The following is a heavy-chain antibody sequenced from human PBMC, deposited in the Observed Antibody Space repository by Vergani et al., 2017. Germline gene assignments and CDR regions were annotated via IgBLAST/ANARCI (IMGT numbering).Heavy chain of an antibody. CDR3: ARDRMRIAAAGTWYNWFDP. D-gene: IGHD6-13*01. CDR1: GGSFNTYY. Sequence: QVQLEESGPGLVKPSETLSLTCTVSGGSFNTYYWSWIRQSPGKGLEWIGYIYSTGSTNYNPSLNSRVTMSVDTSKNQFSLKLSSVTAADTAVYYCARDRMRIAAAGTWYNWFDPWGQGTLVTVSS. J-gene: IGHJ5*02. CDR2: IYSTGST. V-gene: IGHV4-59*13.